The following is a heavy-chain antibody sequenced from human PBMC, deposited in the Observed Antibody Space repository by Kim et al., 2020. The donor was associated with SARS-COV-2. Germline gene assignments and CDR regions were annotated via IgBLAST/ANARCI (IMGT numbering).Heavy chain of an antibody. D-gene: IGHD5-18*01. CDR2: IKSKTDGGTT. CDR1: GFTFSNAW. Sequence: GGSLRLSCAASGFTFSNAWMSWVRQAPGKGLEWVGRIKSKTDGGTTDYAAPVKGRFTISRDDSKNTLYLQMNSLKTEDTAVYYCTTDHTAMVPYYFDYWGQGTLVTVSS. J-gene: IGHJ4*02. V-gene: IGHV3-15*01. CDR3: TTDHTAMVPYYFDY.